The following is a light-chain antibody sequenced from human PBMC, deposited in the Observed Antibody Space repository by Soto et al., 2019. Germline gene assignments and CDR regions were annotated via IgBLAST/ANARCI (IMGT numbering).Light chain of an antibody. V-gene: IGKV3-15*01. CDR1: QSVSSG. CDR2: GAS. J-gene: IGKJ1*01. CDR3: QNDNNWPWT. Sequence: EIVTTQSPATLSASPGERATLSCRTGQSVSSGLAWYPQKPGQAPRLLIYGASIRATAIPARFSGSGSGTGFTLTISSLQSEDSAVYYCQNDNNWPWTFGQGTKVEIE.